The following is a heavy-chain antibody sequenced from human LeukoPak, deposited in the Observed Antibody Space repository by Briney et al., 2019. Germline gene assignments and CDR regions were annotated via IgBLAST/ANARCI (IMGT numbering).Heavy chain of an antibody. D-gene: IGHD2-21*01. V-gene: IGHV4-59*01. J-gene: IGHJ3*02. CDR1: SGSISSYY. CDR3: ARGGLHIAGALDI. CDR2: IYYSGNT. Sequence: SETLSLTCTVSSGSISSYYWSWIRQPPGKGLHWIGYIYYSGNTNYNPSLKSRVSISVDTSKNQFSLKLSSVTAADTAVYYCARGGLHIAGALDIWGQGTMVTVSS.